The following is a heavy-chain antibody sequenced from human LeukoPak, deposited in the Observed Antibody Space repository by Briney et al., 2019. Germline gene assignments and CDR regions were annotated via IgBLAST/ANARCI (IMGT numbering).Heavy chain of an antibody. CDR1: GFTFSRNG. Sequence: GGSLRLSCAASGFTFSRNGMTWVRQAPGKGLEWVSAISGSGGNTYYADSVKGRFTISRDNSKNTLYLQMNSLRAEDTAVYYCAKVYSSGWGRAFDIWGQGTIVTVSS. CDR3: AKVYSSGWGRAFDI. J-gene: IGHJ3*02. D-gene: IGHD6-19*01. CDR2: ISGSGGNT. V-gene: IGHV3-23*01.